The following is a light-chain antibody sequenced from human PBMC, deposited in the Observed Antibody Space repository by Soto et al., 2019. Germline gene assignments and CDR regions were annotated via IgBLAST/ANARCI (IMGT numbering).Light chain of an antibody. V-gene: IGKV3-15*01. CDR2: GAS. J-gene: IGKJ1*01. CDR3: QQYNNWPRT. Sequence: EIVMDQSPATLSVTPWERATLSCKASQTVNSNLAWYQQKPGQAPRLLIYGASTRATGIPARFSGSGSGTEFTLTISSLQSEDFAVYYCQQYNNWPRTFGQGTKVDIK. CDR1: QTVNSN.